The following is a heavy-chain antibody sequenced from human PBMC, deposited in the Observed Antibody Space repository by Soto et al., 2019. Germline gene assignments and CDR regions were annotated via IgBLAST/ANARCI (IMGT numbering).Heavy chain of an antibody. D-gene: IGHD6-13*01. CDR1: GYTFTSYY. V-gene: IGHV1-46*01. CDR2: INPSGGST. CDR3: ARVVTIAAAGNHLPEGVDP. J-gene: IGHJ5*02. Sequence: ASVKVSCKASGYTFTSYYMHWVRQAPGQGLEWMGIINPSGGSTSYAQKFQGRVTMTRDTSTSTVYMELSSLRSEDTAVYYCARVVTIAAAGNHLPEGVDPWGQGTLVTVSS.